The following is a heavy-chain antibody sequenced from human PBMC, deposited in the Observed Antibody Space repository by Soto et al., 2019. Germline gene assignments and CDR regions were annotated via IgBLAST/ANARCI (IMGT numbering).Heavy chain of an antibody. Sequence: SETLSLTCAVYGGSFSGYYWSWIRQPPGKGLEWIGEINHSGSTNYNPSLKSGVTISVDTSKNQFSPRLSSVTAADTAVYYCARGGPRGDYDFWSGYYTQGGAGMDVWGQGTTVTSP. CDR3: ARGGPRGDYDFWSGYYTQGGAGMDV. V-gene: IGHV4-34*01. D-gene: IGHD3-3*01. J-gene: IGHJ6*02. CDR1: GGSFSGYY. CDR2: INHSGST.